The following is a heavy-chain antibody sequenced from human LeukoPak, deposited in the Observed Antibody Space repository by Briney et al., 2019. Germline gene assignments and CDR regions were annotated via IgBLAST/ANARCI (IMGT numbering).Heavy chain of an antibody. D-gene: IGHD1-26*01. CDR3: ARYLRVGASNDALDV. CDR1: GFTFRIYD. J-gene: IGHJ3*01. CDR2: ISGSGDTT. Sequence: GGSLRLSCAASGFTFRIYDMNWVRQAPGKGLEWVSAISGSGDTTYYADSVEGRFTISRDNSKDTLNLQVNSLRAEDTAVYYCARYLRVGASNDALDVWGQGTMVTVSS. V-gene: IGHV3-23*01.